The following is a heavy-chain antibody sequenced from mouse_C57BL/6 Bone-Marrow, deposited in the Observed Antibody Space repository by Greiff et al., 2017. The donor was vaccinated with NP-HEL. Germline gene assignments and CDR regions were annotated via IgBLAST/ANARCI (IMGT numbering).Heavy chain of an antibody. CDR1: GFTFSDYG. J-gene: IGHJ1*03. Sequence: EVKVVESGGGLVKPGGSLKLSCAASGFTFSDYGMHWVRQAPEKGLEWVAYISSGSSTIYYADTVKGRFTISKDNSNNTPFLQMTSLSSEDTAMYYCARTSFYYYWYFDVWGTGTTVTVSS. V-gene: IGHV5-17*01. CDR2: ISSGSSTI. D-gene: IGHD1-1*01. CDR3: ARTSFYYYWYFDV.